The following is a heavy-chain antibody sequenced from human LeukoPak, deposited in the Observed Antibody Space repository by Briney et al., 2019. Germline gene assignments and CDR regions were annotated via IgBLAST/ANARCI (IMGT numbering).Heavy chain of an antibody. V-gene: IGHV5-10-1*01. CDR1: GYSFTNYW. D-gene: IGHD3-22*01. CDR3: ARLRYDSSGYDY. CDR2: IDPSDSYT. J-gene: IGHJ4*02. Sequence: GESLKISCKGSGYSFTNYWISWVRQMPGKGLEWMGRIDPSDSYTKYSPSFQGHVTISVDKSISTAYLQWSCLKASDSAMYYCARLRYDSSGYDYWGQGTLVTVSS.